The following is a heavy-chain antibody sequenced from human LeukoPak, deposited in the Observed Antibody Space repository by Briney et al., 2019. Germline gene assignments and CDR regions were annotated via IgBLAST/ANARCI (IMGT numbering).Heavy chain of an antibody. D-gene: IGHD1-7*01. CDR3: ARIFESSGITGTYFDY. CDR1: GYTFTGYY. Sequence: GASVKVSCKASGYTFTGYYMHWVRQAPGQGLEWMGWINPNSGGTNYAQKFQGRVTMTRGTSISTAYMELSRLRSDDTAVYYCARIFESSGITGTYFDYWGQGTLVTVSS. J-gene: IGHJ4*02. CDR2: INPNSGGT. V-gene: IGHV1-2*02.